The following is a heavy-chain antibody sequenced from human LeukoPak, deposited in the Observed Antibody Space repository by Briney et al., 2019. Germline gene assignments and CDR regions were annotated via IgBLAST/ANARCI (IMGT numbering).Heavy chain of an antibody. V-gene: IGHV1-69*04. CDR3: ARDSVAVAGTPFDY. CDR1: GGTFSSYA. D-gene: IGHD6-19*01. CDR2: IITILGIA. Sequence: SLKVSCKASGGTFSSYAISWVRQAPGQGLEWMGRIITILGIANYAQKFQGRVTITADKSTSTAYMELSSLRSEDTAVYYCARDSVAVAGTPFDYWGQGTLVTVSS. J-gene: IGHJ4*02.